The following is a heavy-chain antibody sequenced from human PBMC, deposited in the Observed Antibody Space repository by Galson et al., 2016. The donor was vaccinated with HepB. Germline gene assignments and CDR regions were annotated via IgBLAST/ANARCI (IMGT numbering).Heavy chain of an antibody. V-gene: IGHV3-23*01. CDR3: AKGDDFWSGYYGGL. CDR2: ISGTGGTT. Sequence: SLRLSCAASGFDFSTYAIHWVRQTPGKGLEWVSGISGTGGTTYYADSVKGRFTISRDNSKNTLYLRMNSLRAEDTAVYYCAKGDDFWSGYYGGLWGQGTLVTVSS. CDR1: GFDFSTYA. J-gene: IGHJ4*02. D-gene: IGHD3-3*01.